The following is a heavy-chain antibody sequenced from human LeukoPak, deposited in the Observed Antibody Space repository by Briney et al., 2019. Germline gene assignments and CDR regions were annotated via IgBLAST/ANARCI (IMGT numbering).Heavy chain of an antibody. V-gene: IGHV4-39*01. J-gene: IGHJ3*02. Sequence: SETLSLTCTVSGGSISSSSYYWGWIRQPPGKGLEWIGSIYYSGSTYYNPSLKSRVTISVDTSKNQFSLKLSSVTAADTAVYYCARGPYCSSSSPIPCAFDIWGQGTMVTVSS. CDR3: ARGPYCSSSSPIPCAFDI. D-gene: IGHD2-2*01. CDR1: GGSISSSSYY. CDR2: IYYSGST.